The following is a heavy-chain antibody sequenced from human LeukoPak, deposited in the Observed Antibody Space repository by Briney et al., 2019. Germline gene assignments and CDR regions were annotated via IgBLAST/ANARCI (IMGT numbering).Heavy chain of an antibody. J-gene: IGHJ4*02. CDR1: GFTFSSYE. CDR2: ISSSGSTI. V-gene: IGHV3-48*03. CDR3: ARGTDYSYGSDY. Sequence: PGGSLRLSCAASGFTFSSYEMNWVRQAPGKGLEWVSYISSSGSTIYYADSVKGRFTISRDNAKNSLYLQMNSLRAEDTAVYYCARGTDYSYGSDYWGQGTLVTVSS. D-gene: IGHD2-15*01.